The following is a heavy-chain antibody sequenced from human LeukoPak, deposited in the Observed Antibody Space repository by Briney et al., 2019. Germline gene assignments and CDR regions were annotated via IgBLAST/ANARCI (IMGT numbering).Heavy chain of an antibody. D-gene: IGHD6-19*01. V-gene: IGHV3-7*01. CDR3: ARDRGWYHTDS. CDR1: GFTFSSSW. J-gene: IGHJ4*02. Sequence: GGSLRLSCAASGFTFSSSWMGWARQAPGKGLEWVANIKEDGSWKHYAVSVQGRFTISRDNAKNSLYLQMNSLRAEDTAVYYCARDRGWYHTDSWGQGTLVTVSS. CDR2: IKEDGSWK.